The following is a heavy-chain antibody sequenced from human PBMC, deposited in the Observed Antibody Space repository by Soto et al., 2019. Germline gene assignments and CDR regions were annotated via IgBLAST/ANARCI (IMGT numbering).Heavy chain of an antibody. V-gene: IGHV1-69*12. CDR2: IIPIFGTA. CDR1: GGTFSSYA. Sequence: QVQLVQSGAEVKKPGSSVKVSCKASGGTFSSYAISWVRQAPGQGLEWMGGIIPIFGTANYAQKFQGRVTMTADESTSTAYMELSSLRSEDTAVYSCARSYSSSSPRYYYYGMDVWGQGTTVTVSS. CDR3: ARSYSSSSPRYYYYGMDV. D-gene: IGHD6-6*01. J-gene: IGHJ6*02.